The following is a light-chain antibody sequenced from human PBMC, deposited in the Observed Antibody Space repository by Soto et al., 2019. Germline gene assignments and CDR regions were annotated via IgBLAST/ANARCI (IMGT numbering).Light chain of an antibody. CDR2: EVS. CDR1: SSDVGGYNY. J-gene: IGLJ1*01. V-gene: IGLV2-14*01. CDR3: SSYTSSSTRV. Sequence: QSVLTQPASVSGSPGQSITISCTGTSSDVGGYNYVSWYQQHPGKAPKLMIYEVSNRPSGVSNRFSGSKSGNTASLTISGLPAEDEADYYCSSYTSSSTRVFGTGTKVTVL.